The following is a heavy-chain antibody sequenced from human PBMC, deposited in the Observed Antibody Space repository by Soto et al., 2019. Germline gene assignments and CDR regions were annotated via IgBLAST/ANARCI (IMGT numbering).Heavy chain of an antibody. J-gene: IGHJ5*02. Sequence: SETLSLTCTVSGGSIRTYYWTWIRQPPGKGLEFIGHIFYSGSTNYNPSLKSRVTISVDTSKSQFSLKLSSVTAADTAVYYCAKDSGYNYGYFRWFDPWGQGTLVTVSS. V-gene: IGHV4-59*01. CDR1: GGSIRTYY. D-gene: IGHD5-18*01. CDR2: IFYSGST. CDR3: AKDSGYNYGYFRWFDP.